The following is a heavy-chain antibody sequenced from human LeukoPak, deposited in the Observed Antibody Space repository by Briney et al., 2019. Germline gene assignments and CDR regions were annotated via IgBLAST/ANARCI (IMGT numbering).Heavy chain of an antibody. Sequence: ASVKVFCKASGYTFTSYGISWVRQAPGQGLEWMGWISAYNGNTNYAQKLQGRVTMTTDTSTSTAYMELRSLRSDDTAVYYCARVGTVDSSSSFRKNWFDPWGQGTLVTVSS. V-gene: IGHV1-18*01. CDR1: GYTFTSYG. D-gene: IGHD6-6*01. CDR3: ARVGTVDSSSSFRKNWFDP. J-gene: IGHJ5*02. CDR2: ISAYNGNT.